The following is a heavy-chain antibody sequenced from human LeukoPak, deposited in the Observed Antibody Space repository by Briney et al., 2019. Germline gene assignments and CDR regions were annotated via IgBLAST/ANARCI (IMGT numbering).Heavy chain of an antibody. CDR1: GFTFSSQA. Sequence: GGSLRLSCVVSGFTFSSQAMSWVRQAPGKGLEWLSGISESGDATFYVDSVKGRFIMSRDNSKNTVYLQMDSLRVEDTAVYYCAKDPEFWGHGTLVTVSS. D-gene: IGHD3-10*01. CDR3: AKDPEF. V-gene: IGHV3-23*01. CDR2: ISESGDAT. J-gene: IGHJ4*01.